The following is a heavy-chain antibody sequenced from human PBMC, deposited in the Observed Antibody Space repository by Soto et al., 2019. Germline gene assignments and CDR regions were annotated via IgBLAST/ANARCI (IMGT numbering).Heavy chain of an antibody. Sequence: QDQLVQSGAEVKKPGASVTVSCKASGYSFTNYGITWVRQAPGQGLEWLGWISAFNGNTHYAQKVQGRVTMTTDASTRTAYMELRSLRSDDTAVYYCARDRGVAPPVAGNTHYYYYMDVWGKGTTVTVSS. V-gene: IGHV1-18*01. CDR2: ISAFNGNT. D-gene: IGHD6-19*01. CDR3: ARDRGVAPPVAGNTHYYYYMDV. J-gene: IGHJ6*03. CDR1: GYSFTNYG.